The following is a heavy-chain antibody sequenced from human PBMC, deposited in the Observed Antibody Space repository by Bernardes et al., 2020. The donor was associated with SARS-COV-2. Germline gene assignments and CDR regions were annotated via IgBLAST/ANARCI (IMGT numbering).Heavy chain of an antibody. CDR3: ARGPYCPGGICTFYGLDV. J-gene: IGHJ6*02. V-gene: IGHV3-21*06. D-gene: IGHD2-8*02. Sequence: GGSLRLSCEVSGFTFKTYGLNWVRQAPGKGLEWVSSISSSGSYKYYADSVKGRFTISRDDAKNSLYLEMNSLRAEDTALYYCARGPYCPGGICTFYGLDVWGQGTTVTVSS. CDR1: GFTFKTYG. CDR2: ISSSGSYK.